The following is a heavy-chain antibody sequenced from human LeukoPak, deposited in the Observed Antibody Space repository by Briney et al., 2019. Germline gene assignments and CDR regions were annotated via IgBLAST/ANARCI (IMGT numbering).Heavy chain of an antibody. CDR3: ATVVTPGWYFDL. CDR2: IYYSGST. Sequence: PSETLSLTCTVSGGSIRSDFWSWIRQPPGKGLEWIGYIYYSGSTNYNPSLKSRVTISVDTSKNQFSLKLSSVTAADTAVYYCATVVTPGWYFDLWGRGTLVTVSS. J-gene: IGHJ2*01. V-gene: IGHV4-59*01. D-gene: IGHD4-23*01. CDR1: GGSIRSDF.